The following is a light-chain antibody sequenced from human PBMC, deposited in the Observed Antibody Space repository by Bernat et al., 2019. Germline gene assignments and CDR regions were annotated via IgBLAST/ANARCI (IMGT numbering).Light chain of an antibody. CDR3: QQSYSTGLT. V-gene: IGKV1-39*01. Sequence: DIQMTQSPSSLSASVGDRVTITCRARQSISSYLNWYQQKPGKAPKLLIYAASSLQSGVPSRFSGSGSGTDFTLTISSLQPEDFATYYCQQSYSTGLTFGGGTKVEIK. CDR1: QSISSY. CDR2: AAS. J-gene: IGKJ4*01.